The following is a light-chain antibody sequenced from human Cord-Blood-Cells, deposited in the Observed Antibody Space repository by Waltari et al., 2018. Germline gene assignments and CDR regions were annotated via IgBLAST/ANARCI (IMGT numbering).Light chain of an antibody. Sequence: EIVMMQSPATLSVSPGERAPLSCRASQSVSSNLAWYQQKPGQAPRLLIYGASTRATGIPARFSGSGSGTEFTLTISSLQSEDFAVYYCQQYNNWPPTFGQGTKVEIK. J-gene: IGKJ1*01. V-gene: IGKV3-15*01. CDR3: QQYNNWPPT. CDR1: QSVSSN. CDR2: GAS.